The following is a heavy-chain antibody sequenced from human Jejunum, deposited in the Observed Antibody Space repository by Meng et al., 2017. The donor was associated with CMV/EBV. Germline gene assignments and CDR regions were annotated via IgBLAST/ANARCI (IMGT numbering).Heavy chain of an antibody. Sequence: GYIFTRHYVHWLRQAPGQGPEWMGVISPSGDRRYYAQKFQGRVTMTRDTSTSTEYMEVTSLRSEHTAIYYCARDNSVSDSSWWFDPWGQGTLVTVSS. CDR1: GYIFTRHY. CDR2: ISPSGDRR. J-gene: IGHJ5*02. CDR3: ARDNSVSDSSWWFDP. V-gene: IGHV1-46*01. D-gene: IGHD2-8*01.